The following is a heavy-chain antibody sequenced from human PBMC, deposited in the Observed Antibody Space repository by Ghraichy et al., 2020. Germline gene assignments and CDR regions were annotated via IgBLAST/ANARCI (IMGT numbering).Heavy chain of an antibody. J-gene: IGHJ5*02. CDR3: ASSPISVGFDP. CDR1: GYSISSGYY. CDR2: IYHSGST. V-gene: IGHV4-38-2*02. D-gene: IGHD3-9*01. Sequence: SETLSLTCTVSGYSISSGYYWGWIRQPPGKGLEWIGSIYHSGSTYYNPSLKSRVTISVDTSKNQFSLKLSSVTAADTAVYYCASSPISVGFDPWGQGTLVTVSS.